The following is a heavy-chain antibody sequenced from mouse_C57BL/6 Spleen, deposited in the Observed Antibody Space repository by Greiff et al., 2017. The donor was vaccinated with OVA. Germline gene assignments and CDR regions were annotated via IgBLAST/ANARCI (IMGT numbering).Heavy chain of an antibody. CDR2: IYPGSGST. CDR1: GYTFTSYW. Sequence: QVQLQQSVAELVRPGASVKLSCTASGYTFTSYWITWVKQRPGQGLEWIGDIYPGSGSTNYNEKFKSKATLTVDTSSSTAYMQLSSLTSEDSAVYYCARKSNPFYAMDYWGQGTSVTVSS. D-gene: IGHD2-5*01. CDR3: ARKSNPFYAMDY. J-gene: IGHJ4*01. V-gene: IGHV1-55*01.